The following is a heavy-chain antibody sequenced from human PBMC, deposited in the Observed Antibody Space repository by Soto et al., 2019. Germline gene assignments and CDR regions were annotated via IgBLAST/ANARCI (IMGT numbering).Heavy chain of an antibody. J-gene: IGHJ6*02. Sequence: GESLKISCKGSGYSFTSYWIGWVRQMPGKGLEWMGIIYPGDFDTRYSPSFQGQVTISADKSISTAYLQWSSLKASDTAMYYCARRVVVPAADTSYYYYGMDVWGQGTTVTVSS. CDR2: IYPGDFDT. CDR3: ARRVVVPAADTSYYYYGMDV. D-gene: IGHD2-2*01. CDR1: GYSFTSYW. V-gene: IGHV5-51*01.